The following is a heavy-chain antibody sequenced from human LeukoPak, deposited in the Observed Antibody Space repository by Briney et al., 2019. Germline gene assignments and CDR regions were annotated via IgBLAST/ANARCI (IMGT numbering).Heavy chain of an antibody. CDR1: GGSISSYY. CDR2: IYHSGST. V-gene: IGHV4-59*12. Sequence: SETLSLTCTVSGGSISSYYWSWVRQPPGKGLEWIGYIYHSGSTNYNPSLKSRVTISVDRSKNQFSLKLSSVTAADTAVYYCARLGDSNFDYWGQGTLVTVSS. CDR3: ARLGDSNFDY. D-gene: IGHD4-17*01. J-gene: IGHJ4*02.